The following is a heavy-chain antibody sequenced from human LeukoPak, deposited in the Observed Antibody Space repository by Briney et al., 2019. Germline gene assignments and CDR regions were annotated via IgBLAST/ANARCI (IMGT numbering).Heavy chain of an antibody. J-gene: IGHJ4*02. Sequence: ASVKVPCTASGYTFTSYDINWVRQATGQGLEWMGWMNPNSGNTGYAQKFQGRVTMTRNTSISTAYMELSSLRSEDTAVYYCARGRDFWSGYGFDYWGQGTLVTVSS. V-gene: IGHV1-8*01. CDR1: GYTFTSYD. CDR3: ARGRDFWSGYGFDY. D-gene: IGHD3-3*01. CDR2: MNPNSGNT.